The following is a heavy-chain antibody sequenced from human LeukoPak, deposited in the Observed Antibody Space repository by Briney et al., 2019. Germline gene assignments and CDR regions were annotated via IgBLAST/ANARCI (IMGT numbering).Heavy chain of an antibody. CDR3: AREDILTGYEYYYYYMDV. D-gene: IGHD3-9*01. J-gene: IGHJ6*03. Sequence: ASVKVSCKASGYTFTGYYMHWVRQAPGQGLEWMGWINPNSGGTNYAQKFQGRVTMTRDTSISTAYMELSRLRSDDTAVYYCAREDILTGYEYYYYYMDVWGKGTTVTISS. V-gene: IGHV1-2*02. CDR2: INPNSGGT. CDR1: GYTFTGYY.